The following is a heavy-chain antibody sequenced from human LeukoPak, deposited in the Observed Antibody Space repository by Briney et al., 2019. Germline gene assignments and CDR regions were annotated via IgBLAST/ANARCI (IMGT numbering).Heavy chain of an antibody. Sequence: GGSLRLSCAASGFTFSSYAMSWVRQAPGKGLEWVSAISGSGGSTYYADSVKGRFTISRDNSKNTLYPQMNSLRAEDTAVYYCAKLPRGDLTIFGVVIPNWFDPWGQGTLVTVSS. CDR1: GFTFSSYA. V-gene: IGHV3-23*01. CDR3: AKLPRGDLTIFGVVIPNWFDP. J-gene: IGHJ5*02. CDR2: ISGSGGST. D-gene: IGHD3-3*01.